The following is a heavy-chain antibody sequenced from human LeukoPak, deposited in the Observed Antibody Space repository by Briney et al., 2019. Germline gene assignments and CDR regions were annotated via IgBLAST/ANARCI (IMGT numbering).Heavy chain of an antibody. J-gene: IGHJ5*02. V-gene: IGHV1-2*02. CDR3: ARDSSGWYVGWFDP. Sequence: ASVKVSCKASGYTFTDYYMNWVRQAPGQGLEWMGWINPNSGGTNYAQKFQGRVTMTRDTSISTAYMELSRLRSDDTAVYYCARDSSGWYVGWFDPWGQGTLVTVSS. CDR1: GYTFTDYY. D-gene: IGHD6-19*01. CDR2: INPNSGGT.